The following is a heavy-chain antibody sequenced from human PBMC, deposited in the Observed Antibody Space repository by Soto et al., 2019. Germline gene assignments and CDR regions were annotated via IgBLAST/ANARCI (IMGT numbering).Heavy chain of an antibody. CDR2: IKQDGSEK. CDR1: GFTFSSYW. Sequence: EVQLVESGGGLVQPGGSLRLSCAASGFTFSSYWMSWVRQAPGKRLEWVANIKQDGSEKYYVDSVKGRFTISRDNAKNSLYLQMNSLRAEDTAVYYCARSTVTTRTNWFDPWGQGTLVTVSS. J-gene: IGHJ5*02. D-gene: IGHD4-17*01. V-gene: IGHV3-7*03. CDR3: ARSTVTTRTNWFDP.